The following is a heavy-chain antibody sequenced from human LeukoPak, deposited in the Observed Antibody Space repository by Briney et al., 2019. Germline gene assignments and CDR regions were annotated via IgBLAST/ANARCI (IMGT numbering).Heavy chain of an antibody. D-gene: IGHD3-10*01. CDR1: GGSISSSSYS. J-gene: IGHJ4*02. V-gene: IGHV4-39*01. Sequence: SETLSLTCTVSGGSISSSSYSWDWIRQPPGKGLEWIGRIYYSGSTYYNPSLKSRVTISVDTSKNQFSLKLSSVTAADTAVYYCARLEYYYQHRFDYWGQGTLVTVSS. CDR2: IYYSGST. CDR3: ARLEYYYQHRFDY.